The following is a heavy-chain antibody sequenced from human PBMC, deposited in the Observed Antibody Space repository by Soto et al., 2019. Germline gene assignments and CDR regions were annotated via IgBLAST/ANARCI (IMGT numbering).Heavy chain of an antibody. V-gene: IGHV1-8*01. D-gene: IGHD2-15*01. J-gene: IGHJ6*03. CDR3: ARAAFNQSQYLDV. Sequence: ASVKVSYKASGYSFTSYDVHWVRQAAGQGLEWLGWMNPNSGDTGAAQRFQGRLTMTRVTSTRTAYMELASLTSDDTAVYFCARAAFNQSQYLDVWGKGTPVTVSS. CDR1: GYSFTSYD. CDR2: MNPNSGDT.